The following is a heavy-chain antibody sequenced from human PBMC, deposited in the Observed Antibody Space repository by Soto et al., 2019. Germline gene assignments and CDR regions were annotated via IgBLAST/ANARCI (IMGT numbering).Heavy chain of an antibody. CDR1: GDTFGDHY. CDR2: IKSKTDGGTT. D-gene: IGHD4-17*01. CDR3: TTVSGDIHYYYYYGMDV. J-gene: IGHJ6*02. V-gene: IGHV3-15*07. Sequence: PGGSLRLSCAASGDTFGDHYIDWVRQAPGKGLEWVGRIKSKTDGGTTDYAAPVKGRFTISRDDSKNTLYLQMNSLKTEDTAVYFCTTVSGDIHYYYYYGMDVWGQGTMVTVSS.